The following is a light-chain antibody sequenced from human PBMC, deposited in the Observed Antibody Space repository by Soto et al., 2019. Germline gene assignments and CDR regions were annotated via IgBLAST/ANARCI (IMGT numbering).Light chain of an antibody. CDR1: SSDVGGHDY. Sequence: QSALTQPASVSGSPGQSIAISCTGTSSDVGGHDYVSWYQQHPDKAPKLMIYEVTKRPSGVSNRFSGSKSGNMASLTISGLQPEDEADYYCSSHTSGSTRVFGSGTKVTVL. V-gene: IGLV2-14*01. CDR2: EVT. J-gene: IGLJ1*01. CDR3: SSHTSGSTRV.